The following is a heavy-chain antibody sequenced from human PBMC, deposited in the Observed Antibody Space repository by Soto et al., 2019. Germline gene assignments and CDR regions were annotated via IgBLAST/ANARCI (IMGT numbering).Heavy chain of an antibody. CDR3: AKAFPPYYGSGSSYYFTF. Sequence: EVQLLESGGGLVQPGGSLTLSCAASGFTFSSYAMSWVRQAPGKGLEWVSAISGSGLNTYYAESVKGRFTISRDNSKNTLYLQLNSLRAEDTAIYYCAKAFPPYYGSGSSYYFTFWGQGTLVTVPS. D-gene: IGHD3-10*01. V-gene: IGHV3-23*01. CDR1: GFTFSSYA. J-gene: IGHJ4*02. CDR2: ISGSGLNT.